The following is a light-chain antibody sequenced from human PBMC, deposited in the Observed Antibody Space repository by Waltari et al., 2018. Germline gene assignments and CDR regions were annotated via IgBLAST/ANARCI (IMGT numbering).Light chain of an antibody. Sequence: SVLTQPPSVSGAPGQRVTISCSGSGSNIRAGYDVHWYRQLPGKAPTLLIYGVNTRPPGVSDRFSGSQFDTSASLAIAGLQADDEADYYCQSYDTTLSVVFGGGTKLTVL. CDR1: GSNIRAGYD. V-gene: IGLV1-40*01. CDR3: QSYDTTLSVV. CDR2: GVN. J-gene: IGLJ2*01.